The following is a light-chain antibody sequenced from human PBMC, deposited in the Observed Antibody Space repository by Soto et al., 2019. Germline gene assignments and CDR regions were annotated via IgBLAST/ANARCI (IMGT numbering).Light chain of an antibody. J-gene: IGKJ4*01. V-gene: IGKV1-5*01. Sequence: DIQMTQSPSTLSASIGGRVTITCRASQSISGFLAWYQQKPGKAPNLLLYDASNLQSGVPLRFSGSGSGTEFTLTISSLQPDDSATYYCQQSYSNILSFGGGTRVEL. CDR2: DAS. CDR3: QQSYSNILS. CDR1: QSISGF.